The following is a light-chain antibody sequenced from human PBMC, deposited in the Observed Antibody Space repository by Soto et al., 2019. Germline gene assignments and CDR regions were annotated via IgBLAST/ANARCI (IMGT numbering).Light chain of an antibody. V-gene: IGLV2-11*01. J-gene: IGLJ3*02. CDR3: CAYAGSSVWV. CDR2: YVI. Sequence: QSALTQPRSVSGSPGQSVIISCTGTSSDVGGYKYVSGYQQHPGKAPILVIYYVIERPSGVPDRFSGAKSGSTASLTISGLQAEDEADYHCCAYAGSSVWVFGGGTKLTVL. CDR1: SSDVGGYKY.